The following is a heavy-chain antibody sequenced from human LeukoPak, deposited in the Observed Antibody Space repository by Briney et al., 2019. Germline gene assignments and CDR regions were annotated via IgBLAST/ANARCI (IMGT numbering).Heavy chain of an antibody. V-gene: IGHV1-2*06. CDR3: ARVEGITGTTSGFDY. CDR2: INPNSGGT. J-gene: IGHJ4*02. Sequence: ASVKVSCKASGYTFTDYYMHLVRQAPGQGLEWMGRINPNSGGTNYAQKFQGRVTMTRDTSISTAYMELSRLRSDDTAVYYCARVEGITGTTSGFDYWGQGTLVTVSS. D-gene: IGHD1-20*01. CDR1: GYTFTDYY.